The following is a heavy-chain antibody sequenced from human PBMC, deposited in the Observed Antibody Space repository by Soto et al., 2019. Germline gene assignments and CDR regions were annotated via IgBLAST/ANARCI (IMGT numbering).Heavy chain of an antibody. J-gene: IGHJ4*02. V-gene: IGHV1-46*01. CDR2: INPNGGST. Sequence: QVQLVQSGAEVKKPGASVKDSCKASGYTFIHYYIHWVRQAPGQGLEWMAIINPNGGSTNYAQKFQGRVTVTSDTSTSTVSMELNSLGSADTAVYFCARSLLQGDFWGQGTQVPVSS. D-gene: IGHD2-21*01. CDR1: GYTFIHYY. CDR3: ARSLLQGDF.